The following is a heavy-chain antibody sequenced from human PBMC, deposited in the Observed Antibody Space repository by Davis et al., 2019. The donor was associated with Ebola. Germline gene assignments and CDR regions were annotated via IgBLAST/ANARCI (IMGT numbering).Heavy chain of an antibody. Sequence: SLRLSCAASGFTFDDYAMHWVRQAPGKGLEWVSGISWNSGSIGYADSVKGRFTISRDNAKNSLYLQMNSLRAEDTALYYCAKDMGRGTMVRGEFDYWGQGTLVTVSS. J-gene: IGHJ4*02. D-gene: IGHD3-10*01. CDR1: GFTFDDYA. V-gene: IGHV3-9*01. CDR2: ISWNSGSI. CDR3: AKDMGRGTMVRGEFDY.